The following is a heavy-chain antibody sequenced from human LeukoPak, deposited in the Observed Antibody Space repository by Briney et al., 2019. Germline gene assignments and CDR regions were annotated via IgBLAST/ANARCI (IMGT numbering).Heavy chain of an antibody. V-gene: IGHV3-53*01. Sequence: PGGSLIPSCLASGFIVSSQYMSWVRQPPGQGLVWVLVIYIVGNTYHAISVKVRFTILTDKSKNTLYRQMNSLRAEDTAVYYCANSHHSRRNFDHWGQGTLVTVSS. CDR3: ANSHHSRRNFDH. CDR1: GFIVSSQY. CDR2: IYIVGNT. J-gene: IGHJ4*02. D-gene: IGHD1-14*01.